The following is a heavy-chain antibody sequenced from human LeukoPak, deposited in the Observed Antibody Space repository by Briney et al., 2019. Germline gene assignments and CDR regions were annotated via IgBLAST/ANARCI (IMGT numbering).Heavy chain of an antibody. V-gene: IGHV1-3*01. Sequence: GASVKVSCKASGYTFPSHGMHWVRQAPGQRLEWMGWINAGYGNTKYSQKFQDRVTITRDTSATTAYMELSSLKSEDTAVYYCARRGGSYYYYGMDVWGQGTTVTVSS. CDR1: GYTFPSHG. CDR3: ARRGGSYYYYGMDV. D-gene: IGHD2-15*01. CDR2: INAGYGNT. J-gene: IGHJ6*02.